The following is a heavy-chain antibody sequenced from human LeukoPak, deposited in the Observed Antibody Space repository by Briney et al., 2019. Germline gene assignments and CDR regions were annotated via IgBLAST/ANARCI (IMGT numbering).Heavy chain of an antibody. CDR2: IRYDGSNQ. CDR3: AKDQGYDDSSGYQYFFDS. Sequence: GGSLRLSCAASGFTFSSSGMHWVRQAPDKGLEWVAFIRYDGSNQYYADSVKGRFTISRDNAKNTLFLQMNNLRAEDTAFYYCAKDQGYDDSSGYQYFFDSWGQGTLVTVSS. CDR1: GFTFSSSG. V-gene: IGHV3-30*02. J-gene: IGHJ4*02. D-gene: IGHD3-22*01.